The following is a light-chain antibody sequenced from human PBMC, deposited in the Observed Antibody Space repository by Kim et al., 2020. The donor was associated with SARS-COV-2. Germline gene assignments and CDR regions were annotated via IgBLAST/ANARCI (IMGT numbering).Light chain of an antibody. J-gene: IGKJ4*01. CDR1: QNVNTW. V-gene: IGKV1-5*01. CDR3: QQYNDHELT. Sequence: ASGGDRVTIPCRASQNVNTWLAWYQQRPGKAPQVLIYDASNLESGVPSRFSGSGSGTEFTLTISGLQPDDFATYYCQQYNDHELTFGGGTKVDIK. CDR2: DAS.